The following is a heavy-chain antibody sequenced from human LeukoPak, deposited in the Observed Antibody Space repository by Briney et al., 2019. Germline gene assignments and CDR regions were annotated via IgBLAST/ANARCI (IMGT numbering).Heavy chain of an antibody. D-gene: IGHD6-19*01. CDR3: ATMGAVAGQGWFDY. Sequence: PSETLSLTCTVSGGSISSYYWSWIRQPAGKGLEWIGRIYTSGSTNYNPSLKSRVTMSVDTSKNQFSLKLSSVTAADTAVYYCATMGAVAGQGWFDYWGQGTLVTVSS. CDR2: IYTSGST. J-gene: IGHJ4*02. CDR1: GGSISSYY. V-gene: IGHV4-4*07.